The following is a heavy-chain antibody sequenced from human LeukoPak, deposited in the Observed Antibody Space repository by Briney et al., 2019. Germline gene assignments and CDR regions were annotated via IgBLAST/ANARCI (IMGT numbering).Heavy chain of an antibody. J-gene: IGHJ4*02. CDR3: ARTLNSYGHFDY. D-gene: IGHD5-18*01. Sequence: PGGSLRLSCVASGFIFRNYWMHWVRQAPGKGLVWVSRINSDGTSTSYADSVKGRFTISRDDAKNTLYLQMNSLRVEDTAVYYCARTLNSYGHFDYWGQGTLATVSS. V-gene: IGHV3-74*01. CDR1: GFIFRNYW. CDR2: INSDGTST.